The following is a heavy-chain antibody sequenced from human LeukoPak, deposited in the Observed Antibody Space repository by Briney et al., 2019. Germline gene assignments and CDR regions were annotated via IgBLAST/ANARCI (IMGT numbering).Heavy chain of an antibody. V-gene: IGHV4-39*01. J-gene: IGHJ3*02. CDR1: GGSISSSSYY. CDR2: IYYSGST. CDR3: ARLFPPRAYYYDSSRHDAFDI. Sequence: SETLSLTCTVSGGSISSSSYYWGWIRQPPGKGLEWIGSIYYSGSTYYNPSLKSRVTISVDTSKNQFSLKLSSVTAADTAVYYCARLFPPRAYYYDSSRHDAFDIWGQGTMVTVSS. D-gene: IGHD3-22*01.